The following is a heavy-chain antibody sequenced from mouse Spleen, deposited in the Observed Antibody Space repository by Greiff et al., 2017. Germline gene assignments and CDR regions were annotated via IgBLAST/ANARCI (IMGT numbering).Heavy chain of an antibody. CDR3: ARPEAYYRYDGAWFAY. CDR1: GYSFTDYN. V-gene: IGHV1-39*01. Sequence: LVESGPELVKPGASVKISCKASGYSFTDYNMNWVKQSNGKSLEWIGVINPNYGTTSYNQKFKGKATLTVDQSSSTAYMQLNSLTSEDSAVYYCARPEAYYRYDGAWFAYWGQGTLVTVSA. J-gene: IGHJ3*01. CDR2: INPNYGTT. D-gene: IGHD2-14*01.